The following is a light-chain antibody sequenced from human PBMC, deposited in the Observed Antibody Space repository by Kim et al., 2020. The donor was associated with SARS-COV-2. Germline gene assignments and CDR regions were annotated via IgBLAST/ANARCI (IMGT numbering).Light chain of an antibody. V-gene: IGLV1-47*02. CDR1: SSHITGHY. CDR2: DTN. J-gene: IGLJ2*01. CDR3: ATWDDNLKGL. Sequence: PGQRATVSCAGSSSHITGHYVYWYQQLPGTAPKLLIYDTNQPPSGVPDRFSGSKSGNSASLAISGLRSEDEADYYCATWDDNLKGLFGGGTQLTVL.